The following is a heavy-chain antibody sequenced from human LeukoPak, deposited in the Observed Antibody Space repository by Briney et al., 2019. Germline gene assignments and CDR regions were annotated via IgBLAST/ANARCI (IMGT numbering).Heavy chain of an antibody. CDR3: ARVDRVVGATALFYYFDY. CDR2: MNPNSANT. J-gene: IGHJ4*02. D-gene: IGHD1-26*01. Sequence: GASVKVSCKASGYTFTTYDIHWVRQATGQGLEWMGWMNPNSANTGYAQKFQGSVTITRNTSISTAYMELSNLKSEDTAVYFCARVDRVVGATALFYYFDYWGQGTLVTVSS. CDR1: GYTFTTYD. V-gene: IGHV1-8*03.